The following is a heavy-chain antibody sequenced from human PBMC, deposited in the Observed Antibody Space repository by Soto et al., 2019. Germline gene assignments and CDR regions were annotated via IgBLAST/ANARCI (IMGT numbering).Heavy chain of an antibody. Sequence: ASVQVSCKASGYTFATYAIHWERQAPGQRLEWMGWINAGNGDTGHSQKFQGRITITSDTSASTAYMELSSLRSEDTAVYYCARSLSSGYSGPAWFDPWGQGSLVTVSS. CDR3: ARSLSSGYSGPAWFDP. CDR1: GYTFATYA. CDR2: INAGNGDT. J-gene: IGHJ5*02. V-gene: IGHV1-3*01. D-gene: IGHD5-12*01.